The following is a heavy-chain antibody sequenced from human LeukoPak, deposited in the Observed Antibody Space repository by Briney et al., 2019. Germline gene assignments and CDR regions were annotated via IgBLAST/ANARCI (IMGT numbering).Heavy chain of an antibody. CDR2: INHSGST. D-gene: IGHD3-22*01. CDR1: GGSFSGYY. J-gene: IGHJ3*02. CDR3: ARRQKRINTYYYDSSGYYGAFDI. V-gene: IGHV4-34*01. Sequence: TSETLSLTCAVYGGSFSGYYWSWIRQPPGKGLEWIGEINHSGSTNYNPSLKSRVTISVDTSKNQFSLKLSSVTAADTAVYYCARRQKRINTYYYDSSGYYGAFDIWGQGTMVTVSS.